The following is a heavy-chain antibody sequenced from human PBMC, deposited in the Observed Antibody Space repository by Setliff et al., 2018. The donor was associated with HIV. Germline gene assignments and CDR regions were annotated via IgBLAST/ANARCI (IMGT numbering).Heavy chain of an antibody. V-gene: IGHV4-59*08. D-gene: IGHD3-3*01. J-gene: IGHJ4*02. CDR2: ISYSGTT. CDR1: GGSISTYY. CDR3: ARHLESKLLSY. Sequence: SETLSLTCTVSGGSISTYYWNWIRQPPGKGLEWIGYISYSGTTYYNPSLRSRVTVSVDTSKNQFSLKLSSVTAADTAVYYCARHLESKLLSYWGQGTLVTVSS.